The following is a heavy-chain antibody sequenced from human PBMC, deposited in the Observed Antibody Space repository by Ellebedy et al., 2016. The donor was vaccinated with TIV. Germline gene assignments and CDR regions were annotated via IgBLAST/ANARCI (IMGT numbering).Heavy chain of an antibody. D-gene: IGHD6-19*01. CDR2: IKSNTDGGTT. V-gene: IGHV3-15*01. CDR1: GFTFNNAW. CDR3: TTDLLIAVAGTGDY. Sequence: GGSLRLXXAASGFTFNNAWMSWVRQAPGKGLEWVGRIKSNTDGGTTDYAAPVKGRFTISRDDSKNTLYLQMNSLKTEDTAVYYYTTDLLIAVAGTGDYWGQGTLVTVSS. J-gene: IGHJ4*02.